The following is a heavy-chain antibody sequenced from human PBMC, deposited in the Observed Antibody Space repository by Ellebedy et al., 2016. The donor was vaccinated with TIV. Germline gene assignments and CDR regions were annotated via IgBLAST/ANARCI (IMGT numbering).Heavy chain of an antibody. J-gene: IGHJ4*02. CDR1: GFAFSNYW. CDR3: ARGGFGSWFDY. D-gene: IGHD6-13*01. Sequence: GESLKISCAASGFAFSNYWMHWVRQAPGKGLEWVAVISYDGRNKYYADSVKGRFTISRDNSKNTLYLQMNSLRAEDTAVYYCARGGFGSWFDYWGQGTLVTVSS. CDR2: ISYDGRNK. V-gene: IGHV3-30*03.